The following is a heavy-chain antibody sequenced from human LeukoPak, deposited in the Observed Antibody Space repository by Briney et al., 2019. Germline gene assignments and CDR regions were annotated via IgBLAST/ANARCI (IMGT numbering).Heavy chain of an antibody. Sequence: GRSLRLSCVASGFTFSDYGMLWVRQPPGKGLEWVAVISYDGRNEHYADSVKGRFTISRDNSKNTVFLQMNTLRAEDTAVYYCAREVGYYDSSGYSDNWFDPWGQGTLVTVSS. CDR1: GFTFSDYG. V-gene: IGHV3-30*03. CDR2: ISYDGRNE. J-gene: IGHJ5*02. CDR3: AREVGYYDSSGYSDNWFDP. D-gene: IGHD3-22*01.